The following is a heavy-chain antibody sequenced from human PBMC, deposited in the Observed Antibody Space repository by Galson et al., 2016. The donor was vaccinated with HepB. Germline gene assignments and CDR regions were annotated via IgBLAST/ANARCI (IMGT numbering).Heavy chain of an antibody. CDR3: ARAGYYGSGRAYYFDS. CDR1: GGSVSSGSNY. J-gene: IGHJ4*02. D-gene: IGHD3-10*01. Sequence: SETLSLTCTVSGGSVSSGSNYWTWIRQPPGKGLEWIGFIYYSGSTNYNPSLKSRVTISVDTSKNQFSLKLRSVTAADTAVYYCARAGYYGSGRAYYFDSWGQGRLVTVSS. CDR2: IYYSGST. V-gene: IGHV4-61*01.